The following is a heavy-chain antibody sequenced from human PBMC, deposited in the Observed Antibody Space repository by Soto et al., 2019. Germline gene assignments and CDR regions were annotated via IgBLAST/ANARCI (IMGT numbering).Heavy chain of an antibody. D-gene: IGHD1-26*01. CDR2: VYYGGST. J-gene: IGHJ4*02. CDR1: GGSISSYY. CDR3: ARRGQIGAPTFFDY. V-gene: IGHV4-59*08. Sequence: PSETLSLTCTVSGGSISSYYWSWIRQPPGKGLEWIGYVYYGGSTNYKSSLKSRVTISIDTSKNHFSLKLSSVTAADTAVYYCARRGQIGAPTFFDYWGQGTLVTVSS.